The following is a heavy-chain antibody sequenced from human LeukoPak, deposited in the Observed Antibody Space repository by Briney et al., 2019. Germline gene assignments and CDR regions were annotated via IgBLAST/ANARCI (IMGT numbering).Heavy chain of an antibody. D-gene: IGHD5/OR15-5a*01. CDR1: GGLATYYG. Sequence: SETLSLTCTVSGGLATYYGWSWIRQPPGKGLEWIGFVYNTGTTKYNPSLKSRVTISRDTSRNQFSLKLTSVTAADTAVYYCARDLVSTGPYYYSMDIWGQGTTVTVSS. CDR3: ARDLVSTGPYYYSMDI. J-gene: IGHJ6*02. V-gene: IGHV4-59*02. CDR2: VYNTGTT.